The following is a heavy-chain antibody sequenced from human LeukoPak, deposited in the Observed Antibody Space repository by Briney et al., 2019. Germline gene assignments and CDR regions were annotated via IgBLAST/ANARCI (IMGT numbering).Heavy chain of an antibody. CDR2: INPSGGST. D-gene: IGHD2-2*01. Sequence: ASVKVSSKASGYTFTSYYVHWVRPAPGQGLEWMGIINPSGGSTGSAQKFQGRVTMTSGTSTSTVYMELSSLRSEDTAVYYCAREGPTATKYYFDYWGQGTLVTVSS. J-gene: IGHJ4*02. CDR3: AREGPTATKYYFDY. V-gene: IGHV1-46*01. CDR1: GYTFTSYY.